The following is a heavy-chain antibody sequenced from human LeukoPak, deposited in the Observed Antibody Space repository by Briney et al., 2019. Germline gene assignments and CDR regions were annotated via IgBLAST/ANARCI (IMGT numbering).Heavy chain of an antibody. CDR1: SGSISTSNYY. CDR3: ARVVAAAGNNWFDP. D-gene: IGHD6-13*01. CDR2: IYHSGST. J-gene: IGHJ5*02. Sequence: SETLSLTCTVSSGSISTSNYYWGWVRQPPGKGLEWIGSIYHSGSTYYNPSLKSRVTISVDTSKNQFSLKLNSVTAADTAVYYCARVVAAAGNNWFDPWGQGTLVTVSS. V-gene: IGHV4-39*07.